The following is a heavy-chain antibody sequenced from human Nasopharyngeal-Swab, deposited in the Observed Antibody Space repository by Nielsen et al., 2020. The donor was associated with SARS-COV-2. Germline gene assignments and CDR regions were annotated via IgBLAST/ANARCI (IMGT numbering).Heavy chain of an antibody. D-gene: IGHD6-19*01. V-gene: IGHV3-23*01. Sequence: GGSLRLSCAASGFTCSSYAMSWVRQAPGKGLEWVSAISGSGGSTYYADSVKGRFTISRDNSKNTLYLQMNSLRAEDTALYYCAKKYGTRGWYVGLDYWGQGTQVTVSS. CDR2: ISGSGGST. CDR3: AKKYGTRGWYVGLDY. CDR1: GFTCSSYA. J-gene: IGHJ4*02.